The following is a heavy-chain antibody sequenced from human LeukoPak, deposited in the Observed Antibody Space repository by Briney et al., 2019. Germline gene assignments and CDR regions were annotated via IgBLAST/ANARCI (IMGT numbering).Heavy chain of an antibody. V-gene: IGHV1-18*04. CDR3: ARDKAAGPYYFDY. J-gene: IGHJ4*02. CDR1: VYIFTSYG. Sequence: ASVKVSRKASVYIFTSYGISWVRQAPGQGLEGMGWISAYNGNTNYAQKLKGRVTMTTDTSTSTAYMELRSLRSDDTAVYYCARDKAAGPYYFDYWGQGTLVTVSS. CDR2: ISAYNGNT. D-gene: IGHD6-13*01.